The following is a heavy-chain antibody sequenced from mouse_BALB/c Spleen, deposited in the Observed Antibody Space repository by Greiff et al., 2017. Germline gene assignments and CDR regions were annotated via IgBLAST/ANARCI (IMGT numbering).Heavy chain of an antibody. D-gene: IGHD2-2*01. CDR2: INPYNGDT. V-gene: IGHV1-20*02. CDR1: GYSFTGYF. Sequence: EVQLQQSGPELVKPGASVKISCKASGYSFTGYFMNWVMQSPGKSLEWIGRINPYNGDTFYNQKFKGKATLTVDKSSSTAHMELRSLASEDSAVYYCARGGGYGDYWGQGTTLTVSS. J-gene: IGHJ2*01. CDR3: ARGGGYGDY.